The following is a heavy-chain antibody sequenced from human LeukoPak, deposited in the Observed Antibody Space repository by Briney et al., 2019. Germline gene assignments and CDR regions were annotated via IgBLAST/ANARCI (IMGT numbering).Heavy chain of an antibody. CDR2: ISSSSSYI. V-gene: IGHV3-21*01. J-gene: IGHJ4*02. D-gene: IGHD1-26*01. Sequence: GGSLRLSCAASGFTFSSYSLTWVRQAPGKGLEWVSSISSSSSYIYYADSVKGRHTISRDNAKNSLYLQMNSLRAEDTAVYYCARDPGSHYPFFDYWGQGTLVTVSS. CDR3: ARDPGSHYPFFDY. CDR1: GFTFSSYS.